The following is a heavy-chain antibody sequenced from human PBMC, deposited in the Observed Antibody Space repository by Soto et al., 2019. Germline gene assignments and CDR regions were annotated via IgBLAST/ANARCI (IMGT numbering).Heavy chain of an antibody. CDR3: AKERRYSFEAFDI. CDR1: GFTFNFFG. J-gene: IGHJ3*02. CDR2: ISYDGSEK. Sequence: QEQLVESGGGVVQAGRSLRLSCAASGFTFNFFGMHWVRQAPGKGLEWVAVISYDGSEKYYADSVKGRFTMSRDNSKNMVYLEMSSLRPEDTSVYYCAKERRYSFEAFDIWGHETMVTVSS. D-gene: IGHD5-12*01. V-gene: IGHV3-30*18.